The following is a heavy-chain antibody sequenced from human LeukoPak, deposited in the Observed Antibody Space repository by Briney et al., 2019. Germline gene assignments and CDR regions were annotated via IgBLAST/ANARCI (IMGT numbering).Heavy chain of an antibody. V-gene: IGHV4-4*07. D-gene: IGHD4-23*01. Sequence: SETLSLTCTVSGGSISTFSWSWVRQSSGKGLEWIGSIYSSTTNFNPSFKSRVAMSVDTSKNQFSLRLNSVTTADSAVYYCARDTTVASGMQFWGQGTLVTVSS. CDR2: IYSSTT. CDR1: GGSISTFS. CDR3: ARDTTVASGMQF. J-gene: IGHJ4*02.